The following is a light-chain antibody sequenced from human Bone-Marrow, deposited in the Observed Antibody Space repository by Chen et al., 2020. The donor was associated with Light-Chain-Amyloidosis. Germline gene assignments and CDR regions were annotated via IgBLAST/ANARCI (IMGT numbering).Light chain of an antibody. CDR2: LGS. CDR3: MQALQTSFT. V-gene: IGKV2-28*01. Sequence: DIVMTPSPLSLPVTPGEPASISCRSSQSLLHFNGYNYLDWYLQKPGQSPQLLIYLGSNRASGVPDRFSGSGSGTDFTLKISRVEAEDVGVYYCMQALQTSFTFGPGTKVDIK. CDR1: QSLLHFNGYNY. J-gene: IGKJ3*01.